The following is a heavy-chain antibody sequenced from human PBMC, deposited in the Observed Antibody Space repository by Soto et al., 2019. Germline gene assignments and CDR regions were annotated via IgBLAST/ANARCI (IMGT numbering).Heavy chain of an antibody. CDR2: INHSGRS. J-gene: IGHJ4*02. Sequence: QVQLQQWGAGLLKPSETLSLTCAVHGGSFSDYDWSWIRQSPGKGLEWIGEINHSGRSTFSPTLKNRVTISVDTSKNQFSLKLSSVTAADTGVYYCARVPRSFDHWGQGTLVTVSS. V-gene: IGHV4-34*01. CDR1: GGSFSDYD. CDR3: ARVPRSFDH.